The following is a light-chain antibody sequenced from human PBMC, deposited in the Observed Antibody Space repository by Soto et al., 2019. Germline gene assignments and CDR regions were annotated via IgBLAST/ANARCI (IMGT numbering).Light chain of an antibody. Sequence: DIQMTHSPSSLSASVGDSVTITCRASQRISTLLNWYQRKPGKAPYLLIYAASTLQSGVPSRFRGAGTGTDFSLTISTLQAEDFASYYCQRSADLPLTFGGGNQVEIK. CDR3: QRSADLPLT. J-gene: IGKJ4*01. V-gene: IGKV1-39*01. CDR2: AAS. CDR1: QRISTL.